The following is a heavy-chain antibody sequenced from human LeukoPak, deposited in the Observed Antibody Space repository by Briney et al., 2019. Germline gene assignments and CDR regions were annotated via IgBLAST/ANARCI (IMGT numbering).Heavy chain of an antibody. CDR3: AKSIRGVIRDCFDP. V-gene: IGHV3-23*01. Sequence: PGGSLRLSCAASGFAFSSYAMSWVRQGPGLGLEWVSSITGSSSTTYYADSVKGRFTISRDNSNNTVYLQMNSLRAEDTAVYYCAKSIRGVIRDCFDPWGQGTLVTVSS. J-gene: IGHJ5*02. D-gene: IGHD3-10*01. CDR1: GFAFSSYA. CDR2: ITGSSSTT.